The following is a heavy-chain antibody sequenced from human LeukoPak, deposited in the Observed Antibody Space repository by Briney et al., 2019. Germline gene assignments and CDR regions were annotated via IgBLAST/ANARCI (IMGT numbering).Heavy chain of an antibody. D-gene: IGHD6-13*01. Sequence: PAGSLRVSCAASGFTSSSYSMNWVRQAPGKGLEWISYISSSSSIIYYAGSVKDRFTISRDNAKNSLYLQMNSLRDEDTAVYYCASFSLTSSRLNFDYWGQGTLVTVSS. CDR1: GFTSSSYS. CDR2: ISSSSSII. CDR3: ASFSLTSSRLNFDY. V-gene: IGHV3-48*02. J-gene: IGHJ4*02.